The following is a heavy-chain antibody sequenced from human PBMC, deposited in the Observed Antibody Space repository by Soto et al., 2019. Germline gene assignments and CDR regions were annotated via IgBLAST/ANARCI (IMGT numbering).Heavy chain of an antibody. CDR3: VRGGAGAFDI. CDR1: GFTFSNYG. D-gene: IGHD1-26*01. Sequence: PGGSLRLSCVASGFTFSNYGMQWVRQAPGKGLVWVSRINGEGDTTSYADSVKGRFTISRDSARNTLYVHMNSLRAEDTAVYYCVRGGAGAFDIWGQGTMVTVS. CDR2: INGEGDTT. V-gene: IGHV3-74*01. J-gene: IGHJ3*02.